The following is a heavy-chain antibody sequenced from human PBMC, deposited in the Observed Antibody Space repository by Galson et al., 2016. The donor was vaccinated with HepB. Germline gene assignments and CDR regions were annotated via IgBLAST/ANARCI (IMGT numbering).Heavy chain of an antibody. V-gene: IGHV2-5*02. Sequence: PALVKPTQTLKLTCTFSGFSLSTSGEGVGWIRQPPGKALEWLALIYWDDDKHYSPSLKSRLAITKDTSKNQVVLTMTNMDPVDTATYYCAHSPGGGVGTFYILPYYFDYWGQGTLVTVSS. CDR2: IYWDDDK. D-gene: IGHD3-16*01. CDR3: AHSPGGGVGTFYILPYYFDY. J-gene: IGHJ4*02. CDR1: GFSLSTSGEG.